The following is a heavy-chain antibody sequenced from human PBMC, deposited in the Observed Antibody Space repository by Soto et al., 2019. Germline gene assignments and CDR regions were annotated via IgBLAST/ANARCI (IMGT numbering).Heavy chain of an antibody. CDR3: ARDWIVVSSWNVRDAFDI. V-gene: IGHV3-33*01. Sequence: GGSLRLSCAASGFTFSSYGIHWVRQAPCKGLEWVAVIWYDGINKYYADSVKGRFTISRDNSKKTLYLQMNSLRAEDTAVYYCARDWIVVSSWNVRDAFDIWCQGTMITVSS. J-gene: IGHJ3*02. CDR2: IWYDGINK. D-gene: IGHD6-13*01. CDR1: GFTFSSYG.